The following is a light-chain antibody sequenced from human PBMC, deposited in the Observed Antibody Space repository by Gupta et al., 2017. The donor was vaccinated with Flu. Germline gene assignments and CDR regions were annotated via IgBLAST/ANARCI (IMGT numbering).Light chain of an antibody. V-gene: IGLV3-25*02. Sequence: SYDLTHPPSVSVSPGQTARITCSGDSLSKHYASWYQQKPGQAPAMVMYKDNQRPSGIPDRFSGSTSWTTVALTIRSVPEEEEADEDDYYEDSSDTYREVFGTGTRLTVL. J-gene: IGLJ1*01. CDR2: KDN. CDR3: YYEDSSDTYREV. CDR1: SLSKHY.